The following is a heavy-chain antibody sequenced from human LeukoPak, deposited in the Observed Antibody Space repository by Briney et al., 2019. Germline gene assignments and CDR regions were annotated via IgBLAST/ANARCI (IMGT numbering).Heavy chain of an antibody. CDR3: ARVSTSHLWRWFDP. J-gene: IGHJ5*02. CDR2: IIPILGIA. Sequence: SVKVSCKASGGTFSSYTINWVRQAPGQGLEWMGRIIPILGIANYAQKFQGRVTITADKSTSTAYMELSSLRSEDTAVYYCARVSTSHLWRWFDPWGQGTLVTVSS. V-gene: IGHV1-69*02. CDR1: GGTFSSYT. D-gene: IGHD2-21*01.